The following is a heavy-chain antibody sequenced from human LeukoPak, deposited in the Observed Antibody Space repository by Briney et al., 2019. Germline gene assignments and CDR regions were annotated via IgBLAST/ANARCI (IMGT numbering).Heavy chain of an antibody. CDR1: GFTFSSYA. Sequence: PGGSLRLSCAASGFTFSSYAMSWVRQAPGKGLEWVSSISGSGSGGSTYYADSVKGRFTISKDNSKNTLYLQMNSLRAEDTALYYCARDIGGYDYVITHSGYMDVWGKGTTVTVSS. J-gene: IGHJ6*03. D-gene: IGHD5-12*01. CDR2: ISGSGSGGST. CDR3: ARDIGGYDYVITHSGYMDV. V-gene: IGHV3-23*01.